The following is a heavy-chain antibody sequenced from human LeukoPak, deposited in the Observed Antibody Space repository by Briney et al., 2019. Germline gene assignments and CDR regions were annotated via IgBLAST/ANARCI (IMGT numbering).Heavy chain of an antibody. CDR3: ARNLAVAPHAYYFDY. V-gene: IGHV1-2*02. D-gene: IGHD6-19*01. CDR2: INPNSGGT. CDR1: GYTFTGYY. Sequence: EASVKVSCKASGYTFTGYYMHWVRQAPGQGLEWMGWINPNSGGTNYAQKFQGRVTITRDTSASTAYMELSSLRSEDMAVYYCARNLAVAPHAYYFDYWGQGTLVTVSS. J-gene: IGHJ4*02.